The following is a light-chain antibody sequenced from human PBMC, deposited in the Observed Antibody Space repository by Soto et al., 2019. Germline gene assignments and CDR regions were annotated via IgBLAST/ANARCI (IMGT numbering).Light chain of an antibody. Sequence: DIQMTQSPSTLSASVGDGVTITCRASQTITTSLAWYQQKPGKAPKLLLYKASSLDSGVPSRFSGSGSGTEFTLTISSLQPDDFATYYCQQYDSYSVRTFGQGTKVEI. V-gene: IGKV1-5*03. CDR3: QQYDSYSVRT. J-gene: IGKJ1*01. CDR1: QTITTS. CDR2: KAS.